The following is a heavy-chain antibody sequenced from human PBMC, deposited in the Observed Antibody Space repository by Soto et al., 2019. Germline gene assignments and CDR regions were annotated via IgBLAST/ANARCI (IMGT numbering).Heavy chain of an antibody. V-gene: IGHV4-59*08. Sequence: SETLSLTCTVSGGSISSYYWSWIRQPPGKGLEWIGYIYYSGSTYYNPSLKSRVTISVDTSKNQFSLKLSSVTAADTAVYYCARRLYYDSSGFEGGGMDVWGQGTTVTVSS. CDR2: IYYSGST. J-gene: IGHJ6*02. CDR1: GGSISSYY. CDR3: ARRLYYDSSGFEGGGMDV. D-gene: IGHD3-22*01.